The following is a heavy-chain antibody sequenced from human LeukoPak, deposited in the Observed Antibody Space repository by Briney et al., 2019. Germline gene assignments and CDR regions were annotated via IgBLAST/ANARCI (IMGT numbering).Heavy chain of an antibody. D-gene: IGHD5-18*01. CDR1: GFTFSRYG. J-gene: IGHJ6*04. Sequence: PGGSLRLSCAASGFTFSRYGMHWVRQAPGKGLEWVAVVWDNGINKFYADSVKGRFTISRDNSKHTLSLHMNSLRAEDTAVYYCVKESAPYSLGDAWGKGTTVTVSS. CDR2: VWDNGINK. V-gene: IGHV3-33*06. CDR3: VKESAPYSLGDA.